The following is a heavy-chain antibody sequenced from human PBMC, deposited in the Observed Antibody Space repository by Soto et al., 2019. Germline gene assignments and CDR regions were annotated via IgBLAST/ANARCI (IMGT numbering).Heavy chain of an antibody. CDR1: GFTFSSYA. Sequence: GWSLRLSCAASGFTFSSYAMSWVRQAPGKGLEWVSAVSGSGGSTYYADSVKGRFTISRDNSKNTLYLQMNSLRAEDTAVYYCAKDKARLGGLSCIDYWGQGTLVTVSS. CDR3: AKDKARLGGLSCIDY. CDR2: VSGSGGST. J-gene: IGHJ4*02. V-gene: IGHV3-23*01. D-gene: IGHD3-16*02.